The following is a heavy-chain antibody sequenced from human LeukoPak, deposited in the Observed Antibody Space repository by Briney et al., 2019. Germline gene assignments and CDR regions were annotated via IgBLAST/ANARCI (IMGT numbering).Heavy chain of an antibody. J-gene: IGHJ4*02. D-gene: IGHD5-12*01. CDR1: GFTFSSYS. CDR2: ISSSSSTI. V-gene: IGHV3-48*01. Sequence: PGGSLRLSCAASGFTFSSYSMNWARQAPGKGLEWVSYISSSSSTIYYADSVKGRFAISRDNAKNSLYLQMNSLRAEDTAVYYCARDRGDGGYSGYEDFDYWGQGTLVTVSS. CDR3: ARDRGDGGYSGYEDFDY.